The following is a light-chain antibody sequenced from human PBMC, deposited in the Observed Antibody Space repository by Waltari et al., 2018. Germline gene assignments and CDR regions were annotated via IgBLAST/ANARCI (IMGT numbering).Light chain of an antibody. CDR3: FSTDNSGNWL. CDR2: DAT. Sequence: SYELTQPSSMSVSPGQTAMITCPADALPKKYAYWYTQTSGQAPVLVIHDATKRTPGFPERFSGVSSGTTATLTISGAQVGDDGDYYCFSTDNSGNWLFGGGTKLTVL. V-gene: IGLV3-10*01. J-gene: IGLJ2*01. CDR1: ALPKKY.